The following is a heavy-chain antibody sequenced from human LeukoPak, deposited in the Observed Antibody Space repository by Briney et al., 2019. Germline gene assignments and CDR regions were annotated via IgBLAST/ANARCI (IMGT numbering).Heavy chain of an antibody. V-gene: IGHV3-15*01. CDR1: GFTFSSAW. Sequence: GGSLRLSCVASGFTFSSAWMSWVRQAPGKGLEWVGRIKTRTDGGTTDYAAPVKGRFTISRDDSKDTLYLQMNSLTTEDTAVYYCITRPNPVGYWGQGTLVTVSS. D-gene: IGHD1-26*01. J-gene: IGHJ4*02. CDR2: IKTRTDGGTT. CDR3: ITRPNPVGY.